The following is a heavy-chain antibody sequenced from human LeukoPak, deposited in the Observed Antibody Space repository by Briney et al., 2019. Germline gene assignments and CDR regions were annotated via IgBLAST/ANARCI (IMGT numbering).Heavy chain of an antibody. D-gene: IGHD6-19*01. CDR1: GYTFSDNY. V-gene: IGHV1-2*02. J-gene: IGHJ4*02. Sequence: ASVKVSCKASGYTFSDNYIHWVRQAPGQGLEWMGWINPNSGGTNYAQKFQGRVTMTRDTSISTAYMELSRLRSDDTAVYYCARERARSGWFSFDYWGQGTLVTVSS. CDR2: INPNSGGT. CDR3: ARERARSGWFSFDY.